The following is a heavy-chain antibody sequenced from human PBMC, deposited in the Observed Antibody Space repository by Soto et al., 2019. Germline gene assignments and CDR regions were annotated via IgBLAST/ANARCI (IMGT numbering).Heavy chain of an antibody. V-gene: IGHV4-4*07. CDR2: IYSSGST. CDR3: ARDRGDYGSADY. CDR1: GGSIDSYY. D-gene: IGHD3-10*01. Sequence: SETLSLTCTVSGGSIDSYYWSWIRQSAGKGLEWIGRIYSSGSTNYNPSLNSRVTMSVXXXXXXFXLXLXSXTAAXTAVYYCARDRGDYGSADYWGQGTLVTVSS. J-gene: IGHJ4*02.